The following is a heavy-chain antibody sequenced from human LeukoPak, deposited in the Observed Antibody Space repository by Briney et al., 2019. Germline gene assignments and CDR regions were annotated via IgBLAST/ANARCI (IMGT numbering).Heavy chain of an antibody. CDR2: INWNGGST. Sequence: GGSLRLSWAASGXTFDDYGMSWVRQAPGKGLEWVSGINWNGGSTGYADSVKGRFTISRDNAKNSLYLQMNSLRAEDTALYYCARGTTVTSFDYWGQGTLVTVSS. CDR3: ARGTTVTSFDY. V-gene: IGHV3-20*04. D-gene: IGHD4-17*01. CDR1: GXTFDDYG. J-gene: IGHJ4*02.